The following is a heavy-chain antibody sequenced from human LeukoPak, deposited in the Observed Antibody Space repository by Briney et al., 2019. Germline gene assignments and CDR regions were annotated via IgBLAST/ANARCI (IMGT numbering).Heavy chain of an antibody. J-gene: IGHJ5*02. CDR1: GYSFTGYY. V-gene: IGHV1-2*02. Sequence: ASVKVSCKASGYSFTGYYMHWVRQAPGQGLEWMGWINPDSGGTNYAQKFQGRVTMTRDTSTSTAYMELSRLRSDDTAVYYCARDRQQPSLPSGFDPWGQGTLVTVSS. CDR3: ARDRQQPSLPSGFDP. D-gene: IGHD6-13*01. CDR2: INPDSGGT.